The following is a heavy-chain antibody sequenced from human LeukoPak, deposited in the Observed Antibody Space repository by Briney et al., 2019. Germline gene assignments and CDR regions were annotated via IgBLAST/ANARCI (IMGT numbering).Heavy chain of an antibody. CDR1: GFTFSDYY. Sequence: PGGSLRLSCAASGFTFSDYYMTWIRQAPGKGLEWVSYITTSQTTRYYADSVKGRFTISRDNGKNSLYLQMNSLRAEDTAVYYCAKAIYGSGRFSGVPFDYWGQGTLVTVSS. V-gene: IGHV3-11*01. CDR3: AKAIYGSGRFSGVPFDY. J-gene: IGHJ4*02. D-gene: IGHD3-10*01. CDR2: ITTSQTTR.